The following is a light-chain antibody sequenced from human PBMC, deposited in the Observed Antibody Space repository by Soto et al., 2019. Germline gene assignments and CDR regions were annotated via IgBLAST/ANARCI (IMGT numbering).Light chain of an antibody. Sequence: LTQPGSLSGSPGQSITISCTGTSSDVGGYNYVSWYQQHPGKAPKLMIYEVSNRPSGVSNRFSGSKSGNTASLTISGLQAEDEADYYCSSYTSSSTLYVFGTGTKVTVL. CDR1: SSDVGGYNY. V-gene: IGLV2-14*01. CDR2: EVS. J-gene: IGLJ1*01. CDR3: SSYTSSSTLYV.